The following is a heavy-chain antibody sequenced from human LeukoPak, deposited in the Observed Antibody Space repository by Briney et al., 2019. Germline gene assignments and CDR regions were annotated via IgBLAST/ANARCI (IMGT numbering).Heavy chain of an antibody. Sequence: GGSLILSCAASGFTFSTYAMTWVRRAPGKGLERVSAISPSGGHIYYADSVKGRFTSSRDNSKSTLFLQMNNLRAEDTAIYYSAKNRGTGMAFYDYWGQGTEVTVSS. CDR1: GFTFSTYA. CDR3: AKNRGTGMAFYDY. D-gene: IGHD5-18*01. CDR2: ISPSGGHI. V-gene: IGHV3-23*01. J-gene: IGHJ4*02.